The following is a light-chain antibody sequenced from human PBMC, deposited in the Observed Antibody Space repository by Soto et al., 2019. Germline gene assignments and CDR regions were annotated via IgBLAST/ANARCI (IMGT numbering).Light chain of an antibody. CDR2: AAS. CDR3: PQSYSTLT. CDR1: QSISSY. Sequence: DIQMTQSPASLSASVGDRVTIICRARQSISSYLNWYQQKPGKAPKLLIYAASSLQSGVPLRFSGSGSGTDFTLTIRSLQPEDFATYCCPQSYSTLTFGPGTKVDIK. J-gene: IGKJ3*01. V-gene: IGKV1-39*01.